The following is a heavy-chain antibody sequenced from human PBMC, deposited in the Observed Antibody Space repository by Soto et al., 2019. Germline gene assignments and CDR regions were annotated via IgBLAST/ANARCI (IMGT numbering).Heavy chain of an antibody. V-gene: IGHV1-69*06. J-gene: IGHJ6*02. D-gene: IGHD3-22*01. Sequence: SVKVSCKASGGTFSSYAISWVRQAPGQGLEWMGGIIPIFGTANYAQKFQGRVTITADKSTSTAYMELSSLRSEDTAVYYCAREQGWLLHYYYYGMDVWGQGTTVTVSS. CDR3: AREQGWLLHYYYYGMDV. CDR2: IIPIFGTA. CDR1: GGTFSSYA.